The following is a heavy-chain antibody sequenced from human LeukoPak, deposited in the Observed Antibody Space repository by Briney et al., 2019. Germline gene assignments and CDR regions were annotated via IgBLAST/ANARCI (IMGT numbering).Heavy chain of an antibody. CDR2: ISAYNGNT. J-gene: IGHJ4*02. V-gene: IGHV1-18*01. CDR1: GYTFTSYG. Sequence: ASVKVSCKASGYTFTSYGISWVRQAPGQGLEWMGWISAYNGNTNYAQKFQGRVTMTTDTSTSTVNMELSSLRSEDTAVYYCAPSVRSGVSYYFDYWGQGTLVTVSS. D-gene: IGHD2-15*01. CDR3: APSVRSGVSYYFDY.